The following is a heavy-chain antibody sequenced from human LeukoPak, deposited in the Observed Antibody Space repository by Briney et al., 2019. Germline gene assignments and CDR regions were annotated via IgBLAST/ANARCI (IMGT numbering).Heavy chain of an antibody. CDR2: IYISGST. Sequence: SQTLSLTCTVSGGSLSSGSYYWSWIRQPAGKGLEWIGRIYISGSTNYNPSLKSRVTLSVDTPKNQFSLKLSSVAAADTAVYYCARTHFPRGYFDYWGQGTLVTVSS. CDR1: GGSLSSGSYY. V-gene: IGHV4-61*02. CDR3: ARTHFPRGYFDY. J-gene: IGHJ4*02.